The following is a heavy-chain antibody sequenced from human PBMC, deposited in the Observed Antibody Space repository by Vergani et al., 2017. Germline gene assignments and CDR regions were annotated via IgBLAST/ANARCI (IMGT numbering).Heavy chain of an antibody. D-gene: IGHD5-18*01. CDR3: ATVGYSYGRRSYWYFDL. V-gene: IGHV1-24*01. CDR1: GYTLTELS. J-gene: IGHJ2*01. CDR2: FDLEDGET. Sequence: QVQLVQSGAEVKKPGASVKVSCKVSGYTLTELSMNWVRQAPGKGLEWMGGFDLEDGETIYAQKFQGRVTMTEDTSTDTAYMELSSLRSEDTAVYYCATVGYSYGRRSYWYFDLWGRGTLVTVSS.